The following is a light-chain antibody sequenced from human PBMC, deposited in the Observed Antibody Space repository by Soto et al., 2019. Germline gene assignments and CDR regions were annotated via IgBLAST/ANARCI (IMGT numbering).Light chain of an antibody. Sequence: DIPMTQSPSSLSVSVGDTVTITCQARQDIDNYLNWYQQKPGQAPRRLIYDASYLETGDPSRFSGRGSGTDFPFPITSLQPEDIATYYCQHYDRLPPYTFGQGTKLELK. CDR2: DAS. CDR3: QHYDRLPPYT. V-gene: IGKV1-33*01. CDR1: QDIDNY. J-gene: IGKJ2*01.